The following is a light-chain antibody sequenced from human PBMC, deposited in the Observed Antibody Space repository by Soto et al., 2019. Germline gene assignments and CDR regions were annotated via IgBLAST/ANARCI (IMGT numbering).Light chain of an antibody. Sequence: DIQLTQSPSFVSASVGDRVTITCRASQGISSYLAWYQQKPGKAPKLLIHTASTLQSGVPSRFSGSGSGTEFTRTISSLQPEDFATYYCQHRHSYPITFGQGTRLEIK. CDR3: QHRHSYPIT. V-gene: IGKV1-9*01. J-gene: IGKJ5*01. CDR2: TAS. CDR1: QGISSY.